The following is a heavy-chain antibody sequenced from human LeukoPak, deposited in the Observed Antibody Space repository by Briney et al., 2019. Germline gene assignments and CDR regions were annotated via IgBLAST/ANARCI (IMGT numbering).Heavy chain of an antibody. V-gene: IGHV1-2*02. J-gene: IGHJ3*02. CDR2: INPNSGAT. D-gene: IGHD3-3*01. CDR1: GYTFTGYY. CDR3: ARVIGASITIFGVTQGTFDI. Sequence: GASVKVSCKASGYTFTGYYMHWVRQAPGQGPEWMGWINPNSGATKYAEKFQGRVTMTRHTAFNTAYMELSSLRSEDTAVYYCARVIGASITIFGVTQGTFDIWGQGTMVTVSS.